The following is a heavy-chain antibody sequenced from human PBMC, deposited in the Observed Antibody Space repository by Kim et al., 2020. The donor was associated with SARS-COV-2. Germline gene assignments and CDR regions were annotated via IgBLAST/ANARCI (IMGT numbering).Heavy chain of an antibody. Sequence: TYYADSVKGRFTISRDNSKNTLYLQMNSLRAEDTAVYYCAKEDSVESSYWGQGTLVTVSS. CDR3: AKEDSVESSY. V-gene: IGHV3-23*01. D-gene: IGHD2-21*01. CDR2: T. J-gene: IGHJ4*02.